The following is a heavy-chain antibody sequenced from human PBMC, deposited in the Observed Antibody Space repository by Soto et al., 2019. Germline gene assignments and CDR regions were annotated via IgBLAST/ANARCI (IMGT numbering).Heavy chain of an antibody. Sequence: GGSLRLSCAASGFTFSSYAMSWVRQAPGKGLEWVSAISGSGGSTYYADSVKGRFTISRDNSKNTLYLQMNSLRAEDTAVYYCAKDPMPYYYDSSGYDELDYWGQGTLVTVSS. J-gene: IGHJ4*02. CDR2: ISGSGGST. CDR3: AKDPMPYYYDSSGYDELDY. D-gene: IGHD3-22*01. CDR1: GFTFSSYA. V-gene: IGHV3-23*01.